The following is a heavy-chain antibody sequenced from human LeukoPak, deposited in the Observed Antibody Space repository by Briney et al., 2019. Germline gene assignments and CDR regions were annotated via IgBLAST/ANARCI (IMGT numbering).Heavy chain of an antibody. D-gene: IGHD3-16*01. CDR2: IYYSGST. CDR3: ARDGGYDTL. J-gene: IGHJ4*02. CDR1: GGSISSSSHY. V-gene: IGHV4-39*07. Sequence: SETLSLTCTVPGGSISSSSHYWGWIRQPPGKGLEWIGSIYYSGSTYYNPSLKSRVTISVDTSKNQFSLKLSSVTAADTAVYYCARDGGYDTLWGQGTLVTVSS.